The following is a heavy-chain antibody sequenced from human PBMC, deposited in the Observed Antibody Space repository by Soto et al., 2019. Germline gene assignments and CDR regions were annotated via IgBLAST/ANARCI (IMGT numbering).Heavy chain of an antibody. J-gene: IGHJ4*02. Sequence: LRLSCAASGFIFNTYSMDWVRQAPGKGLEWVASISPSGSYMYYGDSLKGRFTVSRDNAKNSLYLQMDSLRADDTAIYYCARFGLVAFDCWGQGTLVTVSS. CDR1: GFIFNTYS. CDR2: ISPSGSYM. V-gene: IGHV3-21*01. D-gene: IGHD3-3*01. CDR3: ARFGLVAFDC.